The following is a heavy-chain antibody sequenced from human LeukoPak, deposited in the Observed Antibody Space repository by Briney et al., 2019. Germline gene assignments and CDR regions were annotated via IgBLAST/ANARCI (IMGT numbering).Heavy chain of an antibody. CDR3: ARDSLLEMASRLGY. D-gene: IGHD5-24*01. Sequence: GGSLRLSCAASGFTFSSYWMSWVRQAPGKGLEWVANIKQDGSEKYYVDSVKGRFTISRDNAKNSLYLQMNSLRAEDTAVYYCARDSLLEMASRLGYWGQGTLVTVSS. J-gene: IGHJ4*02. CDR2: IKQDGSEK. V-gene: IGHV3-7*01. CDR1: GFTFSSYW.